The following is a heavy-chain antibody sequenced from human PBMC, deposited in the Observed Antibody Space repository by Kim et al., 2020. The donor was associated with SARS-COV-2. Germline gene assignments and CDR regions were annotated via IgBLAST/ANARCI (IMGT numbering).Heavy chain of an antibody. V-gene: IGHV1-8*01. J-gene: IGHJ6*02. CDR2: MNPNSGNT. Sequence: ASVKVSCKASGYTFTSYDINWVRQATGQGLEWMGWMNPNSGNTGYAQKFQGRVTMTRNTSISTAYMELSSLRSEDTAVYYCARYRMDWRSVLLWFGTNKGVMVVWGQGTTVTVSS. CDR3: ARYRMDWRSVLLWFGTNKGVMVV. D-gene: IGHD3-10*01. CDR1: GYTFTSYD.